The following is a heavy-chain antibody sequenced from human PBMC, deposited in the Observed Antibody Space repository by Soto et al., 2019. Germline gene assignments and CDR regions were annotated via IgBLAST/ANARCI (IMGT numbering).Heavy chain of an antibody. CDR1: GFTFKSYG. V-gene: IGHV3-30*18. D-gene: IGHD1-26*01. CDR2: ISYDGHHP. Sequence: GRCLRLSCAASGFTFKSYGMHWVRQAPGEGLEWVATISYDGHHPYYSDSVKGRFTISRDTSKHTPNLQMNSLRVEDSAVYYCAQDGRSGSVNWSDHWGQGTLVTVSS. J-gene: IGHJ5*02. CDR3: AQDGRSGSVNWSDH.